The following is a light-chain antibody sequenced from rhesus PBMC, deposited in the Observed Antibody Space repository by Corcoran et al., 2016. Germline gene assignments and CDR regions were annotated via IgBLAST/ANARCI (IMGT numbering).Light chain of an antibody. CDR2: DSS. Sequence: EIVLTQSPATLSLSPGERATLSCGASQSVSSSLAWYQQKPGLPPRLLIYDSSNRASGIPDGFSGSGSGTDFTLTISSLEPEDVGVYYCQKYNNWPFTFGPGTKLDIK. J-gene: IGKJ3*01. CDR1: QSVSSS. V-gene: IGKV3-35*01. CDR3: QKYNNWPFT.